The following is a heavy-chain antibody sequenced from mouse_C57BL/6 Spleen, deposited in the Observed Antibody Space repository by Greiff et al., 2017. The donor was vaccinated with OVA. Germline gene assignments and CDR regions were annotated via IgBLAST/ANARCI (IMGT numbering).Heavy chain of an antibody. CDR2: ILPSIGRT. V-gene: IGHV15-2*01. CDR1: DSEVFPIAY. J-gene: IGHJ3*01. Sequence: QVQLKESGSELRSPGSSVKLSCKDFDSEVFPIAYMSWVRQKPGHGCEWIGGILPSIGRTIYGEKFEDKATLDADTLSNTAYLELNSLTSEDSAIYYCARQGDGYSFAYWGQGTLVTVSA. D-gene: IGHD2-3*01. CDR3: ARQGDGYSFAY.